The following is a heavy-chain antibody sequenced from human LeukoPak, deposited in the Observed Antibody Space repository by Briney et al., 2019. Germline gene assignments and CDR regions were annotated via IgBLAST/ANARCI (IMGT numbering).Heavy chain of an antibody. V-gene: IGHV7-4-1*02. D-gene: IGHD3-22*01. CDR2: INTNTGNP. J-gene: IGHJ4*02. CDR1: GYTFTSYA. CDR3: AREGHDSSGYYYLFDY. Sequence: VASVKVSCKASGYTFTSYAMNWVRQAPGQGLEWMGWINTNTGNPTYAQGFTGRFVFSLDTSVSTAYLQISSLKAEDTAVYYCAREGHDSSGYYYLFDYWGQGTLVTVSS.